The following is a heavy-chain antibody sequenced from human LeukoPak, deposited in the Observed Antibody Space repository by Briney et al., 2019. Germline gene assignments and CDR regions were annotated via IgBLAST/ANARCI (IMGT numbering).Heavy chain of an antibody. D-gene: IGHD3-10*01. J-gene: IGHJ5*02. CDR1: GGSISSSSYY. CDR3: ARDRGEVLWFPQEFDP. V-gene: IGHV4-61*02. Sequence: PSETLSLTCTVSGGSISSSSYYWGWIRQPAGKGLESIGRIYTSGSTNYNPSLKSRVTMSVDTSKNQFSLKLSSVTAADTAVYYCARDRGEVLWFPQEFDPWGQRTLVTVSS. CDR2: IYTSGST.